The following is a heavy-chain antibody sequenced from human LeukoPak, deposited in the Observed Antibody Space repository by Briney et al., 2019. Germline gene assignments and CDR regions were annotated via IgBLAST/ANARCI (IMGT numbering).Heavy chain of an antibody. CDR3: ARERPPTGSDY. CDR2: ISAYNGNT. Sequence: ASVKVSCKASGYTFSNYGISWVRQAPGQGLEWMGWISAYNGNTKYAQKLQDRVTMTTDTSTSTAYIEVRTLRFADTAVYYCARERPPTGSDYWGQGTLVTVSS. CDR1: GYTFSNYG. J-gene: IGHJ4*02. V-gene: IGHV1-18*01. D-gene: IGHD1-14*01.